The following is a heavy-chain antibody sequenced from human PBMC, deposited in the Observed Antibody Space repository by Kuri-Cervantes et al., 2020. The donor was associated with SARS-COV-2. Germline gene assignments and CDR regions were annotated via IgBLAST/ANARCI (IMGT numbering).Heavy chain of an antibody. V-gene: IGHV3-43*01. Sequence: GESLKISCAASGFTFDDYTMHWVRQAPGKGLEWVSLISWDGGSTYYADSVKGRFTISRDNSKNSLYLQMNSLRTEDTALYYCAKSYGDYVPWFDPWGQGTLVTVSS. CDR1: GFTFDDYT. D-gene: IGHD4-17*01. J-gene: IGHJ5*02. CDR3: AKSYGDYVPWFDP. CDR2: ISWDGGST.